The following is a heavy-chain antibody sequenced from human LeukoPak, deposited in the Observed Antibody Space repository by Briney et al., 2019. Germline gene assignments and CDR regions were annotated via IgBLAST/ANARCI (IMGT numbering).Heavy chain of an antibody. CDR3: ARGILWFGDDV. V-gene: IGHV1-8*01. CDR2: MNPNSGNT. J-gene: IGHJ6*04. D-gene: IGHD3-10*01. CDR1: GYTLTNYD. Sequence: ASVKVSCKASGYTLTNYDINWVRQATGQGLEWMGWMNPNSGNTGYAQKFQGRVTMTRNTSISTAYMELSSLRSEDTAVYYCARGILWFGDDVWGKGTTVTISS.